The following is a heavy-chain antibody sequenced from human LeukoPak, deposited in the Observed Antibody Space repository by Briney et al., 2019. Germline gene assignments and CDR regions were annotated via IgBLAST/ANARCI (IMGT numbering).Heavy chain of an antibody. CDR2: IYPGDSDT. CDR3: AKVRVWSGFAEYFQH. D-gene: IGHD3-3*01. V-gene: IGHV5-51*01. J-gene: IGHJ1*01. Sequence: GESLKISCKGSGYSFTSYWIGWVRQMPGKGLEWMGIIYPGDSDTRYSPSFQGQVTISADKSISTANLQWSSLKASDTAMYYCAKVRVWSGFAEYFQHWGQGTLVTVSS. CDR1: GYSFTSYW.